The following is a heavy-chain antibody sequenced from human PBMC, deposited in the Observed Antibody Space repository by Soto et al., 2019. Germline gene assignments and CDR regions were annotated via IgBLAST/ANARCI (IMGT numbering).Heavy chain of an antibody. CDR2: IYHSGST. CDR1: GCSISSGGYS. CDR3: ARYGYPSNWFDP. D-gene: IGHD5-18*01. Sequence: PSETLSLTCAVSGCSISSGGYSWSWIRQPPGKGLEWIGYIYHSGSTYYNPSLKSRVTIPVDRSKNQFSLKLSSVTAADTAVYYCARYGYPSNWFDPWGQGTLVTVSS. V-gene: IGHV4-30-2*01. J-gene: IGHJ5*02.